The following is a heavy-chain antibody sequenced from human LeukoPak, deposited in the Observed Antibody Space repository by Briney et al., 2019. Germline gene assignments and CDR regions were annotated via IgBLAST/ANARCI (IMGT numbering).Heavy chain of an antibody. D-gene: IGHD2-2*01. J-gene: IGHJ6*02. CDR2: ISAYNGNT. CDR1: GYTFTSYG. V-gene: IGHV1-18*01. Sequence: ASVKVSRKASGYTFTSYGISWVRPAPGQGLGWVGWISAYNGNTNYSQTLQGRVTMTTDTSTSTAYMELRSLRSDDTAAYYCARDSGGYCSSTSCYLSYSYYYYGMDVWGQGTTVTVSS. CDR3: ARDSGGYCSSTSCYLSYSYYYYGMDV.